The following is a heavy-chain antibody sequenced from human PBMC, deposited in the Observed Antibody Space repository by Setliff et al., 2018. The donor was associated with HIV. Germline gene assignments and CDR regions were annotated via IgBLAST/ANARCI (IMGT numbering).Heavy chain of an antibody. CDR2: ISWSGGGT. D-gene: IGHD3-22*01. J-gene: IGHJ6*02. V-gene: IGHV3-20*04. CDR3: ARSFPYYYESGGVYAMDV. Sequence: ETLSLSCAASGFTFEDYGMSWVRQVPGKGLEWVSGISWSGGGTGYAASVKGRFTISRDDAKNSLYLQMSSLRVEDTALYFCARSFPYYYESGGVYAMDVWGLGTTVTVSS. CDR1: GFTFEDYG.